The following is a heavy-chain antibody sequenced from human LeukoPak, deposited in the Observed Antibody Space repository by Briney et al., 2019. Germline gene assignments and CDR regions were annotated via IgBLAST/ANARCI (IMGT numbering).Heavy chain of an antibody. CDR3: ARGGPRYYYYMDV. Sequence: PSETLSLTCTVSGGSISSYYWSWIRQPPGKGLEWIGYIYYSGSTNYNPSLKSRVTISVDTSKNQFSLKLSSVTAADTAVYYCARGGPRYYYYMDVWGKGTTVTVSS. J-gene: IGHJ6*03. CDR1: GGSISSYY. V-gene: IGHV4-59*01. CDR2: IYYSGST.